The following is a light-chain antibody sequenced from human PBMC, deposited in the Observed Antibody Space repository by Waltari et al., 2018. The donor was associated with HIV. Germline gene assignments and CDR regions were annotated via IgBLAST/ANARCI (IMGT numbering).Light chain of an antibody. J-gene: IGLJ1*01. CDR2: DVT. Sequence: MIYDVTNRPSGISNRFSGSKSDKTASLTISGLQAEDEADYYCSSYTSGSSFVFGTGTKVTVL. CDR3: SSYTSGSSFV. V-gene: IGLV2-14*03.